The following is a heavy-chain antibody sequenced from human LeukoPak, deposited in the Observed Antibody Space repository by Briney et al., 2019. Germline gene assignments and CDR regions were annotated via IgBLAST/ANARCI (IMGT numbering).Heavy chain of an antibody. D-gene: IGHD6-13*01. J-gene: IGHJ4*02. CDR1: GFTFSDYY. V-gene: IGHV3-11*01. Sequence: GGSLRLSCAASGFTFSDYYMSWIRQAPGKGLEWVSYINSSGSTIYYADSVKGRFTISRDNAKNSLYLQMNSLRAEDTAVYYCARDKIAAAGRGFFCDYWGQGTLVTVSS. CDR3: ARDKIAAAGRGFFCDY. CDR2: INSSGSTI.